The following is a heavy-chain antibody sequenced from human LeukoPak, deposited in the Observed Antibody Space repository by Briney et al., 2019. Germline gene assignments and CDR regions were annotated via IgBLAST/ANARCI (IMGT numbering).Heavy chain of an antibody. CDR3: ARVGYSSSWYYFDY. CDR1: GYSISSGYY. V-gene: IGHV4-38-2*02. J-gene: IGHJ4*02. CDR2: IYHSGST. D-gene: IGHD6-13*01. Sequence: SETLSLTCTVSGYSISSGYYWGWIRQPPGKGLEWIGSIYHSGSTYYNPSLKSRVPISVDTSKNQFSLKLSSVTAADTAVYYCARVGYSSSWYYFDYWGQGTLVTVSS.